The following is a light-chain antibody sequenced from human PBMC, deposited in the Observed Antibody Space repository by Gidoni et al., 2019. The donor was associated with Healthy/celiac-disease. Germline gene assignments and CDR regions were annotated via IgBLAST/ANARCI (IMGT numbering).Light chain of an antibody. CDR1: QSISSY. J-gene: IGKJ1*01. Sequence: DIQMTQSPSSLSASVGDRVTITCRARQSISSYLNWYQQKPGKAPKLLSYAASSLQSGVPSRFSGSGSGTDFTPTISSLQPEDFATYYCQQSYSTPRTFGQGTKVEIK. CDR2: AAS. V-gene: IGKV1-39*01. CDR3: QQSYSTPRT.